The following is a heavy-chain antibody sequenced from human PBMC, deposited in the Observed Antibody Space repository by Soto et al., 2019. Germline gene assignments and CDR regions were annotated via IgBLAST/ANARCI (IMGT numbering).Heavy chain of an antibody. Sequence: QVHLVQSGAEVKKPGASVKVSCKASGYTFTSYDINWVRQTTGQGLEWMGWMNPTSGNTGYARKFQGRVTLTRSTSISTAYMELSSLGSEDTAVYYCAKPICSDTDCDGFDYWGQGTLVTVSS. J-gene: IGHJ4*02. V-gene: IGHV1-8*01. CDR3: AKPICSDTDCDGFDY. CDR1: GYTFTSYD. D-gene: IGHD2-2*01. CDR2: MNPTSGNT.